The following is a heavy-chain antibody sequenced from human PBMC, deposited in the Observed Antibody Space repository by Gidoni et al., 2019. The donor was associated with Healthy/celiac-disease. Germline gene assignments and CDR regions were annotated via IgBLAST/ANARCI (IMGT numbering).Heavy chain of an antibody. CDR3: AKAHTAMLWDAFDI. CDR1: GFTFDDYA. V-gene: IGHV3-9*01. Sequence: EVQLVESGGGLVQPGRSLRLSCAASGFTFDDYAMHWVRQAPGKGLEWVSGISWNSGSIGYADSVKGRFTISRDNAKNSLYLQMNSLRAEDTALYYCAKAHTAMLWDAFDIWGQGTMVTVSS. J-gene: IGHJ3*02. D-gene: IGHD5-18*01. CDR2: ISWNSGSI.